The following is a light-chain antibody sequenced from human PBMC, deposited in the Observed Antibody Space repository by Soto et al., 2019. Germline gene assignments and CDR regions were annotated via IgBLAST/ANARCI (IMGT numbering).Light chain of an antibody. J-gene: IGLJ1*01. Sequence: QSALTQPRSVSGSPGQSVTISCTGTSSDVGGYNYVSWYQQHPGKAPKLMICDVSKRPSGVPDRFSGSKSGNTASLTISGLQAEDEADYYCCSYAGSYPYVFGTGTKLTVL. V-gene: IGLV2-11*01. CDR2: DVS. CDR3: CSYAGSYPYV. CDR1: SSDVGGYNY.